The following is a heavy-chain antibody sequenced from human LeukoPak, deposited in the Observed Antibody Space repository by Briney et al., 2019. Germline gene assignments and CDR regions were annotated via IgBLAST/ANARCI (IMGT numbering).Heavy chain of an antibody. CDR1: GFTFSSYS. J-gene: IGHJ6*03. Sequence: GGSLRLSCAASGFTFSSYSMNWVRQAPGKGLEWVSYISSSSSYIYYADSVKGRFTISRDNAKNSLYLQMNSLRAEDTAVYYCARSQHRYNWNEDAYYYYMDVWGKGTTVTVSS. CDR3: ARSQHRYNWNEDAYYYYMDV. CDR2: ISSSSSYI. D-gene: IGHD1-20*01. V-gene: IGHV3-21*05.